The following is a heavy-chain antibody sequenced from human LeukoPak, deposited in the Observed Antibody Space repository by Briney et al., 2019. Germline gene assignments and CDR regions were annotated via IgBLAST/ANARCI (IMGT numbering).Heavy chain of an antibody. CDR1: GGSFSGYY. V-gene: IGHV4-34*01. Sequence: SETLSLTCAVYGGSFSGYYWSWIRQPPGKGLEWIGEINHSGSTNYNPSLKSRVTISVHTSKNQFSLKLSSVTAADTAVYYCARRTDTRGYRRFDYWGQGTLVTVSS. CDR2: INHSGST. J-gene: IGHJ4*02. CDR3: ARRTDTRGYRRFDY. D-gene: IGHD5-18*01.